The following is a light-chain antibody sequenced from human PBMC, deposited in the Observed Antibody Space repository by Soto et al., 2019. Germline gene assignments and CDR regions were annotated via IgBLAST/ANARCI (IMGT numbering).Light chain of an antibody. J-gene: IGLJ2*01. CDR3: SSYTSSNNHVV. Sequence: QSALTQPASVSGSPGQSITISCTGTSSDVGGYNYVSWYQQHPGKAPKLMIYEVSNRPSGVSNRFSGSKSGNTASLTISGLQAEDEGDYYCSSYTSSNNHVVFGGGTKVTVL. V-gene: IGLV2-14*01. CDR2: EVS. CDR1: SSDVGGYNY.